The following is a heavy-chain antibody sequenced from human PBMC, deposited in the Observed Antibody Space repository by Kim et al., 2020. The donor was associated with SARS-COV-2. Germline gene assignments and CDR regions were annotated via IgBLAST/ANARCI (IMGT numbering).Heavy chain of an antibody. CDR3: AREVDLDYGSSSIRFRAFDI. Sequence: SVKVSCKASGGTFSSYVINWVRQAPGQGLEWVGGIVPIFGTAYYAQRFLGRVTITADESTKTIYMELTILKSEDTAVYFCAREVDLDYGSSSIRFRAFDIWGQGTMVTVSS. V-gene: IGHV1-69*13. D-gene: IGHD6-6*01. CDR2: IVPIFGTA. CDR1: GGTFSSYV. J-gene: IGHJ3*02.